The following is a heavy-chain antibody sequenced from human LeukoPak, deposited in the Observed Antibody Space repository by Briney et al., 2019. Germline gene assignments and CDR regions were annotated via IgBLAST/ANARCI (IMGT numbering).Heavy chain of an antibody. Sequence: PGGSLRLSRAASGFTLSNYWMHWVRQAPGKGLVWVSRITSDGSSTNYADSVKGRFTISRDNAKNTLYLQMNSLRAEDTAVYYCVRPSGFPDYWGQGTLVTVSS. V-gene: IGHV3-74*01. CDR2: ITSDGSST. CDR3: VRPSGFPDY. CDR1: GFTLSNYW. D-gene: IGHD3-22*01. J-gene: IGHJ4*02.